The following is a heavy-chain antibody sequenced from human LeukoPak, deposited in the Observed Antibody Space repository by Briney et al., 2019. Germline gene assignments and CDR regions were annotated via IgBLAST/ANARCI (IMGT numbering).Heavy chain of an antibody. J-gene: IGHJ4*02. D-gene: IGHD4-23*01. Sequence: GGSLRLSCAASGFTFSSYWMSWVRQAPGKGLEWVANIKTDGSEKYFVDSVKGRFTLSRDNGKNSLYLQMDSLRPEDTAVYYCARDYGGIPYFFEYWGQGTLVTVSS. CDR1: GFTFSSYW. V-gene: IGHV3-7*01. CDR3: ARDYGGIPYFFEY. CDR2: IKTDGSEK.